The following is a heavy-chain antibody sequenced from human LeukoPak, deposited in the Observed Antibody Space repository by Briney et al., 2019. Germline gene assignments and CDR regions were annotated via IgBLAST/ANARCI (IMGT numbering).Heavy chain of an antibody. CDR1: GFTFSSYS. CDR3: AKDRVVVGARPVYFDY. D-gene: IGHD6-6*01. J-gene: IGHJ4*02. CDR2: ISSSSSYI. Sequence: SGRSLRLSCAASGFTFSSYSMNWVRQAPGKGLEWVSSISSSSSYIYYADSVKGRFTISRDNAKNSLYLQMNSLRAEDTAVYYCAKDRVVVGARPVYFDYWGQGTLVTVSS. V-gene: IGHV3-21*01.